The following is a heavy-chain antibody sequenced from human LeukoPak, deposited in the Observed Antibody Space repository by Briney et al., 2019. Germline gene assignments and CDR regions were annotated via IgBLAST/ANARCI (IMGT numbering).Heavy chain of an antibody. CDR2: IYYSGSS. J-gene: IGHJ4*02. Sequence: PSETLSLTCTVSGGSISSYYWSWIRQPPGKGLEWIGYIYYSGSSNYNPSLKSRVTISVDTSKNQFSLKLSSVTAADTAVYYCARDSTRGTAMVIWGQGTLVTVSS. CDR3: ARDSTRGTAMVI. V-gene: IGHV4-59*01. CDR1: GGSISSYY. D-gene: IGHD5-18*01.